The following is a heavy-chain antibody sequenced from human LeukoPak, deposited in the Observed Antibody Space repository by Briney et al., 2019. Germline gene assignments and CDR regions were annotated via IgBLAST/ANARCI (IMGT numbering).Heavy chain of an antibody. CDR3: ARDEKRYCSGGSCPAYFDY. CDR2: MNPNSGNT. CDR1: GYTFTSYD. V-gene: IGHV1-8*01. J-gene: IGHJ4*02. Sequence: ASVKVSCKASGYTFTSYDINWVRQATGQGLEWMGWMNPNSGNTGYAQKFQGRVTMTTETSTSTAYMELRSLRSDDTAVYYCARDEKRYCSGGSCPAYFDYWGQGTLVTVSS. D-gene: IGHD2-15*01.